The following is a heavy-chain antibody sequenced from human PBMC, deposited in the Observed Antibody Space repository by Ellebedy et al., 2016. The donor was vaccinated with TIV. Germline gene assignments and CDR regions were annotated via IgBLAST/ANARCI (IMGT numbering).Heavy chain of an antibody. CDR3: ARELSLRGMDV. CDR2: ISWSSSYI. Sequence: PGGSLRLSCAASGFTFSSYSMNWVRQAPGKGLEWVSFISWSSSYIYYADSVKGRFTISSDNAKNSLYLQMNSLRAEDTAVYYCARELSLRGMDVWGQGTTVTVSS. V-gene: IGHV3-21*01. CDR1: GFTFSSYS. J-gene: IGHJ6*02.